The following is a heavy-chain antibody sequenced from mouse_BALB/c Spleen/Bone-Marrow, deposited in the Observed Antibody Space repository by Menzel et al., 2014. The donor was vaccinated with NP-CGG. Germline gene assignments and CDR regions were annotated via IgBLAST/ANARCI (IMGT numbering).Heavy chain of an antibody. Sequence: VQLQQSGAELVRPGTSAQLSCKASGYSFTNYWTNWVKQRPGQGLEWIGMIHPSDSESGLNQKFKDKATLTVDKSSTTAYMQLSSPTSEDSAVYYCARGLGEIWGYWGQGTTLTVSS. CDR1: GYSFTNYW. CDR2: IHPSDSES. J-gene: IGHJ2*01. D-gene: IGHD4-1*01. V-gene: IGHV1-61*01. CDR3: ARGLGEIWGY.